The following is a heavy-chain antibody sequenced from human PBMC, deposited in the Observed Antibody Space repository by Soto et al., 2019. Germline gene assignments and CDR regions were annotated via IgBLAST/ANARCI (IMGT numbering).Heavy chain of an antibody. CDR1: GGSISSSSYY. J-gene: IGHJ2*01. Sequence: QLQLQESGPGLVKPSETLSLTCTVSGGSISSSSYYWGWIRQPPGKGLEWIGRIYYSGSTYYNPSPTSRVTVSVDTSKSQFSLKLSSVTAADTALYYCARLAAAGPSYWYFDLWGRGTLVTVSS. D-gene: IGHD6-13*01. CDR2: IYYSGST. V-gene: IGHV4-39*01. CDR3: ARLAAAGPSYWYFDL.